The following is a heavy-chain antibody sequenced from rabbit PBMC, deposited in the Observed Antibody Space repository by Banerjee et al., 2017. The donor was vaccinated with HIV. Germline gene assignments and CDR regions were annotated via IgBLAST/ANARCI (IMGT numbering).Heavy chain of an antibody. V-gene: IGHV1S45*01. J-gene: IGHJ3*01. CDR2: IYTGIFGST. CDR3: ARDDSNYSTNTRLDF. D-gene: IGHD8-1*01. CDR1: GFTLSSYW. Sequence: QEQLEESGGDLVKPEGSLTLSCKASGFTLSSYWICWVRQAPGKGLEWIACIYTGIFGSTTYASWAKGRFTISKTSSTTVTLQMTSLTAADTATYFCARDDSNYSTNTRLDFWGQGTLVTVS.